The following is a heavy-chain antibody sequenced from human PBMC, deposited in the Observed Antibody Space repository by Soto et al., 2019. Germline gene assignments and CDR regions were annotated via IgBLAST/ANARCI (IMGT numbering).Heavy chain of an antibody. V-gene: IGHV6-1*01. CDR1: GDSVSSNSAA. D-gene: IGHD5-12*01. CDR3: ARDRAPQLYSGLDY. CDR2: TYYRSKWYN. Sequence: SQTLSLTCAISGDSVSSNSAAWNCIRQSPSRGLEWLGTTYYRSKWYNDYAVSVKSRITINPDTSKNQFSLQLNSVTPDDTAVYYRARDRAPQLYSGLDYWGQGTLVTVSS. J-gene: IGHJ4*02.